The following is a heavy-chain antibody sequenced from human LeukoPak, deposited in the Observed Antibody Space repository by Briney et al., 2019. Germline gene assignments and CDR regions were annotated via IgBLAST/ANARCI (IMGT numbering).Heavy chain of an antibody. V-gene: IGHV4-61*02. Sequence: PSETLSLTCTVSGGSVSSGSYYWSWIRQPAGKGLEWIGRIYTSGSTNYNPSLKSRVTMSVDTSKNQFSLKLSSVTAADTAVYYCARDSLIMPEYCSSTSCFYYYGMDVWGQGTTVTVSS. J-gene: IGHJ6*02. D-gene: IGHD2-2*01. CDR1: GGSVSSGSYY. CDR3: ARDSLIMPEYCSSTSCFYYYGMDV. CDR2: IYTSGST.